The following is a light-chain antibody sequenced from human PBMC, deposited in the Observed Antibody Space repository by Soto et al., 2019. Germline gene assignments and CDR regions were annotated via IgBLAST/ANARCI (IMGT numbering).Light chain of an antibody. Sequence: AIRMTQSPSSLSASTGDRVTITCRASQGISSYLAWYQQKPGKAPKLLRYAASTLQSGVPSRFSGSGSATEFILTISSLQPDDFATYYCQQYSTYPWTFGQGTKVDIK. CDR1: QGISSY. V-gene: IGKV1-8*01. CDR3: QQYSTYPWT. J-gene: IGKJ1*01. CDR2: AAS.